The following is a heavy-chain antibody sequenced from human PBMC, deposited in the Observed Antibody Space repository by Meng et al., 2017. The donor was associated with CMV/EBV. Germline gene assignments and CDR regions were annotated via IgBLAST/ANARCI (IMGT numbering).Heavy chain of an antibody. CDR2: IYYSGST. J-gene: IGHJ6*02. Sequence: GSRRLSGTVSGGSISSSSYYWGWIRQPPGKGLEWIGSIYYSGSTYYNPSLKSRVTISVDTSKNQFSLKLSSVTAADTAVYYCARDNTIFGVDARGMDVWGQGTTVTVSS. V-gene: IGHV4-39*07. D-gene: IGHD3-3*01. CDR1: GGSISSSSYY. CDR3: ARDNTIFGVDARGMDV.